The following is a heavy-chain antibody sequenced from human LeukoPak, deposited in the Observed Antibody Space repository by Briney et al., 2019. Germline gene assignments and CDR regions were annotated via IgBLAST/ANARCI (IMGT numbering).Heavy chain of an antibody. Sequence: GGSLRLSCAASGFTFDDYGMSWVRQAPGKGLEWVSGINWNGGSTGYADSVKGRFTISRDNAKNSLYLQMNSLRAEDTALYHCARTYSSGSNYYYGMDVWGQETTVTVSS. CDR3: ARTYSSGSNYYYGMDV. V-gene: IGHV3-20*01. CDR1: GFTFDDYG. J-gene: IGHJ6*02. D-gene: IGHD6-19*01. CDR2: INWNGGST.